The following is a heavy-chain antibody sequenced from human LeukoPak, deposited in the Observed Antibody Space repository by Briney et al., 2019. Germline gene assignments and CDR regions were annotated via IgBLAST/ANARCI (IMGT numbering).Heavy chain of an antibody. CDR2: IIPILGIA. Sequence: PVKVSCKASGGTFSSYAISWVRQAPGQGLEWMGRIIPILGIANYAQKFQGRVTITADKSTSTAYMELSSLRSEDTAVYYCASTGYVEMATINYWGQGTLVTVSS. D-gene: IGHD5-24*01. CDR1: GGTFSSYA. CDR3: ASTGYVEMATINY. J-gene: IGHJ4*02. V-gene: IGHV1-69*04.